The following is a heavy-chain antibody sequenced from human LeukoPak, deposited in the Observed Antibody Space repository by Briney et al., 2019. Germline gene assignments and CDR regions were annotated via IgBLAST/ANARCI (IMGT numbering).Heavy chain of an antibody. CDR3: AKHRGYSCGSLGMDV. V-gene: IGHV3-30*18. CDR1: GFTFSSYG. Sequence: GGSLRLSCAASGFTFSSYGMHWVRQAPGKGLEWVAVISYDGSNKYYADSVKGRFTISRDNSKNTLYLQMNSLRAEDTAVYYCAKHRGYSCGSLGMDVWGQGTTVTVSS. J-gene: IGHJ6*02. D-gene: IGHD5-18*01. CDR2: ISYDGSNK.